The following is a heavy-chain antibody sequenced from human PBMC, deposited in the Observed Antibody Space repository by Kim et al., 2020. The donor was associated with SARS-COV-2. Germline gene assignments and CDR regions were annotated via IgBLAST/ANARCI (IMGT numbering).Heavy chain of an antibody. Sequence: GGSLRLSCAASGFTFSSYGMHWVRQAPGKGLEWVAVIWYDGSNKYYADSVKGRFTISRDNSKNTLYLQMNSLRAEDTAVYYCARGIMVRGYGMDVWGQGTTVTVSS. CDR1: GFTFSSYG. D-gene: IGHD3-10*01. V-gene: IGHV3-33*01. CDR2: IWYDGSNK. J-gene: IGHJ6*02. CDR3: ARGIMVRGYGMDV.